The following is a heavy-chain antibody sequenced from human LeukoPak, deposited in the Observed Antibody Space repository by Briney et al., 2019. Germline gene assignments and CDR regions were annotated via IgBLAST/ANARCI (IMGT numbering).Heavy chain of an antibody. CDR2: ISGTGGST. J-gene: IGHJ4*02. CDR3: AKEAQLDY. Sequence: GGTLRLSCAASRFTFSSYGMSWVRQAPGKGLEWVSSISGTGGSTYYADSVKGRFTISRDNSKNTVYLQMNSLRAEDTAVYYCAKEAQLDYWGQGTLVTVSS. V-gene: IGHV3-23*01. D-gene: IGHD5-18*01. CDR1: RFTFSSYG.